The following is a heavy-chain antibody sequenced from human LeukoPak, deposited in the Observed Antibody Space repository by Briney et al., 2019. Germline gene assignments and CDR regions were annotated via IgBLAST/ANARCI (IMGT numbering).Heavy chain of an antibody. CDR3: TRSINGDYGTNFDY. CDR2: IRSKANSYAT. CDR1: GFTFSGSA. Sequence: GGSLRLSCAASGFTFSGSAMHWVRQAFGKGLEWVGRIRSKANSYATAYAASVKGRFTISRDDSKNTAYLQMNSLKTEDTAVYYCTRSINGDYGTNFDYWGQGTLVTVSS. V-gene: IGHV3-73*01. D-gene: IGHD4-17*01. J-gene: IGHJ4*02.